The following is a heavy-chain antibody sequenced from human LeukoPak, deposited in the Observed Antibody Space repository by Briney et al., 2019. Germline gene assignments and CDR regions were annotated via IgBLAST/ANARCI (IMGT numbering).Heavy chain of an antibody. CDR2: INWSSKMV. J-gene: IGHJ4*02. CDR3: AKGSLEMATVDFEF. V-gene: IGHV3-9*01. CDR1: GFDFGNYA. Sequence: GGSLGLSCAASGFDFGNYAMHWVRQAPGKGLQWVSGINWSSKMVAYAASVKGRFTISRDNAKNSLYLQMNSLTSEDTAFYFCAKGSLEMATVDFEFWGQGTLVTVSS. D-gene: IGHD5-24*01.